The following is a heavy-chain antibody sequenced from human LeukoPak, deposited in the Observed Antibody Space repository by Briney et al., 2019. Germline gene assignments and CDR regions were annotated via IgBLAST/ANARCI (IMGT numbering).Heavy chain of an antibody. V-gene: IGHV4-61*01. CDR2: ISYSGST. J-gene: IGHJ4*02. D-gene: IGHD6-13*01. Sequence: SETRSLTCSVSGGSVSSNNHYWTWIRQPPGKGLEWIGYISYSGSTNYNPSLKSRVTISVDTSKNQFSLKLSSVTAADTAVYYCALGWAYSSSWYYFDYWGQGTLVTVSS. CDR3: ALGWAYSSSWYYFDY. CDR1: GGSVSSNNHY.